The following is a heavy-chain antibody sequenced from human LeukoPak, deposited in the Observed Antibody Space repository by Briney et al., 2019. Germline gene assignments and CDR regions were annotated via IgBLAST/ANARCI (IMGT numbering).Heavy chain of an antibody. V-gene: IGHV4-59*08. Sequence: PSETLSLTCSVAGGSVSNYYWSWIRQPPGKGLEWIGYVYYTGSINYNPSLKSRVTMFEDKSKNQFSLRLYSVTVADTAVYYCARHFAYSSSSYFDYWGQGSLVTVSS. D-gene: IGHD6-6*01. CDR2: VYYTGSI. CDR1: GGSVSNYY. CDR3: ARHFAYSSSSYFDY. J-gene: IGHJ4*02.